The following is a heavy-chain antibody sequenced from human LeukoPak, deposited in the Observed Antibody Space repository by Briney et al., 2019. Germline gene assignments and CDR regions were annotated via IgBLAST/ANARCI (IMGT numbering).Heavy chain of an antibody. CDR1: GFTFSSYW. D-gene: IGHD3-10*01. CDR3: ARDGAADLRRGHAFDI. V-gene: IGHV3-74*01. CDR2: INTDGSST. J-gene: IGHJ3*02. Sequence: PGGSLRLSYAASGFTFSSYWMHWVRQAPGKGLVWVSRINTDGSSTSYADSVKGRFTISRDNAKTTLYLQMNSLRAEDTAVYYCARDGAADLRRGHAFDIWGQGTMVTVSS.